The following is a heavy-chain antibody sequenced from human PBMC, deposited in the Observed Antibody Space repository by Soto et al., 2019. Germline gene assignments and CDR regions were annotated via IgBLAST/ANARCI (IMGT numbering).Heavy chain of an antibody. CDR1: GFTFSSYW. CDR3: ARFLNKGDWNYNGMDV. V-gene: IGHV3-74*01. CDR2: INSDGSST. Sequence: GGSLRLSCAASGFTFSSYWMHWVRQAPGKGLVWVSRINSDGSSTSYADSVKGRFTISRDNAKNTLYLQMNSLRAEDTAVYYCARFLNKGDWNYNGMDVWGQGTTVTVSS. J-gene: IGHJ6*02. D-gene: IGHD1-1*01.